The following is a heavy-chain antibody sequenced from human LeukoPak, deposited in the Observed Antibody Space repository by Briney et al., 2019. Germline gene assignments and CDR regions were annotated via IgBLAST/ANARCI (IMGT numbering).Heavy chain of an antibody. CDR2: IYYSGNT. D-gene: IGHD1-7*01. Sequence: PSKTLYLTCTLDGGSIRRYYWSWIRQPPGKGLEYIGYIYYSGNTNYNPSLKSRVTISLDTSKKQFSLKLSSVTAADTAVYYCASVNGNYVGVLSYFDYWGQGALVTVSS. V-gene: IGHV4-59*01. CDR3: ASVNGNYVGVLSYFDY. CDR1: GGSIRRYY. J-gene: IGHJ4*02.